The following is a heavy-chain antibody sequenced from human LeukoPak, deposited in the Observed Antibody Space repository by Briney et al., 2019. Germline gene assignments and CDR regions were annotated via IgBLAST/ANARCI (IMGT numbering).Heavy chain of an antibody. Sequence: GGSLRLSCAASGFTFSSYWMSWIRQAPGKGLEWVANIKQDESEKYYVDSVKGRFSITRDNAKNSMYLQINSLRDEDTAVYHCARGNDYGDHVGIYFDYWGQGTLVTVSS. J-gene: IGHJ4*02. CDR1: GFTFSSYW. CDR2: IKQDESEK. D-gene: IGHD4-17*01. V-gene: IGHV3-7*03. CDR3: ARGNDYGDHVGIYFDY.